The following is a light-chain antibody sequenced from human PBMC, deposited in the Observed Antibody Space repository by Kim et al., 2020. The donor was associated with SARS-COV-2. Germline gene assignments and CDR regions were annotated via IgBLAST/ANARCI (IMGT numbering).Light chain of an antibody. J-gene: IGKJ4*01. CDR1: QGINNF. V-gene: IGKV1-9*01. CDR2: AAS. Sequence: ASVGDGVTITCRASQGINNFLAWYQQKPGIAPKLLIYAASTLQSGVPSRFSGNGSGTEFTLTITSLQPEDFATYYCQQLNSYPLTFGGGTKVEI. CDR3: QQLNSYPLT.